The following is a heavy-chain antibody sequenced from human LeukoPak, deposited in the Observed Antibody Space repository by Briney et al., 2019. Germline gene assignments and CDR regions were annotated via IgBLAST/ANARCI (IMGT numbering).Heavy chain of an antibody. CDR3: ARVGAAPGHFDY. CDR2: ISTYSGNT. V-gene: IGHV1-18*01. Sequence: GASVKVSCKASVYSFAVYGIRWVRQAPGQGLEWIGWISTYSGNTNYAHNLQGRITVTTETSTSTAYMELRSLRSDDTAVYYCARVGAAPGHFDYWGQGTQLTVSS. CDR1: VYSFAVYG. D-gene: IGHD3-10*01. J-gene: IGHJ4*02.